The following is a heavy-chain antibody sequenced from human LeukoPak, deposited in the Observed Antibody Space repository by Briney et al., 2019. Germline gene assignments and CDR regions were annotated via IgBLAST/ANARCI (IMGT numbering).Heavy chain of an antibody. D-gene: IGHD3-16*01. V-gene: IGHV3-30-3*01. J-gene: IGHJ5*02. CDR2: ISYDGSDT. CDR3: AREDETLGQFDP. Sequence: GGSLRLSCAASGFTFSSYAMHWVRQAPGGGLEGVAVISYDGSDTYYADSVKGRFTISRDNSKNTLYLQMNSLRAEDTAVYYCAREDETLGQFDPWGQGTLVTVSS. CDR1: GFTFSSYA.